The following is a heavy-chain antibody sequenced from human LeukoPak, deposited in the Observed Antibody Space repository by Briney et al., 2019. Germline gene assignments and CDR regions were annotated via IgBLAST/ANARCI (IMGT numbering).Heavy chain of an antibody. J-gene: IGHJ4*02. V-gene: IGHV3-30-3*01. CDR1: GFTFSSYA. CDR3: ARDPVRAAPTYYFDY. Sequence: GGSLRLSCAASGFTFSSYAMHWVRQAPGKGLEWVAVISYDGSNKYYADSVKGRFTMSRDNSKNTLYLQMNSLRAEDTAVYYCARDPVRAAPTYYFDYWGQGTLVTVSS. D-gene: IGHD6-6*01. CDR2: ISYDGSNK.